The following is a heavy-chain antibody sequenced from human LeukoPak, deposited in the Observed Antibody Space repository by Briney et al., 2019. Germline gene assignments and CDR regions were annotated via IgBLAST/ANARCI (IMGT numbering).Heavy chain of an antibody. D-gene: IGHD3-10*01. V-gene: IGHV1-69*13. CDR3: ARDKVGRDAGRFDP. J-gene: IGHJ5*02. CDR1: GDTFSSFA. Sequence: SVKVSCKASGDTFSSFAFSWVRQAPGQGLEWMGGIIPIFDTLNYAQKFQGRVTITADESTSTAYMELSSLRSDDTAVYYCARDKVGRDAGRFDPWGQETLVTVSS. CDR2: IIPIFDTL.